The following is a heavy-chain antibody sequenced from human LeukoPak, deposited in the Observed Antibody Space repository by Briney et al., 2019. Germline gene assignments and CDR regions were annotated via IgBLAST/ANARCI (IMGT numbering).Heavy chain of an antibody. J-gene: IGHJ4*02. CDR2: INHSGST. CDR1: GGSFSGYY. D-gene: IGHD6-19*01. Sequence: SETLSLTCAVYGGSFSGYYWSWIRQPPGKGLEWIGEINHSGSTNYNPSLKSRVTISVDTSKNQFSLKLSSMTAADTAVYYCARCPQQWLAKTFDYWGQGTLVTVSS. CDR3: ARCPQQWLAKTFDY. V-gene: IGHV4-34*01.